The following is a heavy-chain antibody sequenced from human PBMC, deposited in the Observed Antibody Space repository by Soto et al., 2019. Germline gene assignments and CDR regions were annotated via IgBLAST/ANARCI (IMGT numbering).Heavy chain of an antibody. D-gene: IGHD6-19*01. CDR2: IHYGGGT. CDR3: ARRGSGGPFDV. V-gene: IGHV4-59*08. Sequence: QVQLQESGPGLVKPSETLSLTCTVSGGSINSYYWTWIRQPPGKGLEWLGYIHYGGGTDYNPSLKSRATISLDTPKNQFSLRLSAVTAADTAVYYCARRGSGGPFDVWGQGTLVTVSS. CDR1: GGSINSYY. J-gene: IGHJ4*02.